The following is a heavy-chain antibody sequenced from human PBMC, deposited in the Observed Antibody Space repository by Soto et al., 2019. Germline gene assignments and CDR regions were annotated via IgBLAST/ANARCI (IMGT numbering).Heavy chain of an antibody. CDR2: IIAIIGKT. CDR3: ARALITLYYFDY. J-gene: IGHJ4*02. V-gene: IGHV1-69*13. CDR1: GYTFTSYA. Sequence: GASVKVSCKASGYTFTSYAMHWVRQAPGQGLEWMGGIIAIIGKTNYAQKFQGRVTITGDESTSTAYMELSSLRSEDTAVYYCARALITLYYFDYWGQGTLVTVSS. D-gene: IGHD3-16*01.